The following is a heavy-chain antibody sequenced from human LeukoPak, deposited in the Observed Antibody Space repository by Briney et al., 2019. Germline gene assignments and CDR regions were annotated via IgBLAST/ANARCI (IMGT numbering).Heavy chain of an antibody. CDR3: AGDYYDSSGYCPEFDY. D-gene: IGHD3-22*01. CDR1: GFTFDDYA. Sequence: GGSLRLSCAASGFTFDDYAMHWVRQAPGKGLEWVSGISWNSGSIGYADSVKGRFTISRDNAKNSLYLQMNSLRAEDTAVYYCAGDYYDSSGYCPEFDYWGQGTLVTVSS. V-gene: IGHV3-9*01. J-gene: IGHJ4*02. CDR2: ISWNSGSI.